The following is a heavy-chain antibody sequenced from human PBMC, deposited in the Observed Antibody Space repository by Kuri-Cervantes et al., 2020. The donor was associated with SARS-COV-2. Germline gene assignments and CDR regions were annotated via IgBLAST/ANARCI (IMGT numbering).Heavy chain of an antibody. CDR1: GGSISRYY. CDR3: ARRGEHPATLKEMDV. CDR2: IYYSGST. Sequence: SETLSLTCTVSGGSISRYYRRWIRQPPGKGLAWIGYIYYSGSTNYNPSLKSRFTISVDTSKNQFSLKLSSVDAADTAVYYCARRGEHPATLKEMDVWGQGTPVTVSS. V-gene: IGHV4-59*01. D-gene: IGHD5-12*01. J-gene: IGHJ6*02.